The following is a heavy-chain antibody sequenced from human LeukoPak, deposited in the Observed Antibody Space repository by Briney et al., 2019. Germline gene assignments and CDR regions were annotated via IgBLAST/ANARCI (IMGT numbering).Heavy chain of an antibody. CDR3: ARGPSGYSSSWYLGGAFDI. V-gene: IGHV1-46*01. Sequence: ASVKVSCKASGYTFTSYYMHWVRQAPGQGLEWMGIINPSGGSTSYAQKFQGRVTMTRDTSTSTVYMELSSLRSEDTAVYYCARGPSGYSSSWYLGGAFDIWGQGTMVTVSS. J-gene: IGHJ3*02. D-gene: IGHD6-13*01. CDR2: INPSGGST. CDR1: GYTFTSYY.